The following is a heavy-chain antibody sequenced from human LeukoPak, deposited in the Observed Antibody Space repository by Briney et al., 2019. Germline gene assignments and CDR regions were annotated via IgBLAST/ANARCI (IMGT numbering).Heavy chain of an antibody. J-gene: IGHJ4*02. CDR1: GYSFTSYW. V-gene: IGHV5-51*01. CDR2: IYPGDSDT. CDR3: ARGPRDYYDSSGYSDY. D-gene: IGHD3-22*01. Sequence: GESLKISCKGSGYSFTSYWIGWVRQMPGKGLEWMGIIYPGDSDTRYSPSFQGQVTISADKSISTAYLQWSSLKASDTAMYYCARGPRDYYDSSGYSDYWGQGALVTVSS.